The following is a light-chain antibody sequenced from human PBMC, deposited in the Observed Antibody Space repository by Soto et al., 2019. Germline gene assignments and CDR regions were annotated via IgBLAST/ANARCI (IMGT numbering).Light chain of an antibody. CDR3: QQYGRSPTT. CDR1: QSVSSSY. J-gene: IGKJ1*01. V-gene: IGKV3-20*01. Sequence: TQSPATLSVFPGETATLSCRASQSVSSSYLAWYQQKPGQAPRFLIYGASSRATGIPDRFSGSGSGTDFTLTISRLEPEDFAVYYCQQYGRSPTTFGQGTKVDIK. CDR2: GAS.